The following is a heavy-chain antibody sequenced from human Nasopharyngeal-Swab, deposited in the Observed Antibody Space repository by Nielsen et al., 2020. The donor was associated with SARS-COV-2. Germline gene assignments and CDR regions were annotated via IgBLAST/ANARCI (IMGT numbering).Heavy chain of an antibody. CDR3: ARGKTGILEWLLPDEMSYGMDV. CDR2: IYHSGST. J-gene: IGHJ6*02. D-gene: IGHD3-3*01. V-gene: IGHV4-4*02. Sequence: VRQMPGEGLGWIGEIYHSGSTNYNPSLKSRVTISVDKSKNQFSLKLSSVTAADTAVYYCARGKTGILEWLLPDEMSYGMDVWGQGTTVTVSS.